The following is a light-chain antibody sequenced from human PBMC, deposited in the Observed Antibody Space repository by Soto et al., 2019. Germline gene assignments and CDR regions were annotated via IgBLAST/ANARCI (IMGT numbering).Light chain of an antibody. CDR3: QQYGSSPRA. Sequence: EIMLTQSPGTLSLSPGERATLSCRASQSVSSSYLAWYQQKPGQAPRLLIYGASSRATGIPDRFSGSGSGIDFTLTISRLEPEDFAVYYCQQYGSSPRAFGQGTKVDIK. J-gene: IGKJ1*01. CDR1: QSVSSSY. CDR2: GAS. V-gene: IGKV3-20*01.